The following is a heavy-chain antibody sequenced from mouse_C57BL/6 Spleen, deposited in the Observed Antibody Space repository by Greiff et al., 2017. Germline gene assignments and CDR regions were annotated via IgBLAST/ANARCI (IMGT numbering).Heavy chain of an antibody. CDR1: GYAFSSYW. CDR3: ARYYGSHGYFDV. Sequence: VQLQQSGAALVKPGASVKISCKASGYAFSSYWMNWVKQRPGKGLEWIGQIYPGDGDTNYNGKFKGQATLTADKSSSTAYMQLSSLTSEDSAVYFCARYYGSHGYFDVWGTGTTVTVSS. D-gene: IGHD1-1*01. V-gene: IGHV1-80*01. CDR2: IYPGDGDT. J-gene: IGHJ1*03.